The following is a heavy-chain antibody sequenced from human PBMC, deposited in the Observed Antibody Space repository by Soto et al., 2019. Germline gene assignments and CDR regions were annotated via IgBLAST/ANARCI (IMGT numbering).Heavy chain of an antibody. Sequence: ASVKVSCKVSGYTLTELSMQWVRQAPGKGLERMRGINTEDGETIYAQKFQGRVTMTEDTSTDTAYMELSSLRSEDTSFYYCATGPVHYYDSSGLVDWGQGTLVTVSS. CDR3: ATGPVHYYDSSGLVD. CDR1: GYTLTELS. D-gene: IGHD3-22*01. J-gene: IGHJ4*02. CDR2: INTEDGET. V-gene: IGHV1-24*01.